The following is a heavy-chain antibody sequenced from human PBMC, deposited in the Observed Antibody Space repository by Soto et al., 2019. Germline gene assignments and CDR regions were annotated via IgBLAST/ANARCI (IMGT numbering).Heavy chain of an antibody. CDR1: GYTFTSYG. D-gene: IGHD3-3*01. Sequence: GASVKVSCKASGYTFTSYGISWVRQAPGQGLEWMGWISAYNGNTNYAQKLQGRVTMTTDTSTSTAYMELRSLRSDDTAVYYCASGLRFLEWWDLAYWGQGTLVTVSS. J-gene: IGHJ4*02. CDR3: ASGLRFLEWWDLAY. V-gene: IGHV1-18*01. CDR2: ISAYNGNT.